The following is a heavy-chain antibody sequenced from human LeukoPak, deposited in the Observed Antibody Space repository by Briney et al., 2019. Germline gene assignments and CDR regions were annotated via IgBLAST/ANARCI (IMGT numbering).Heavy chain of an antibody. D-gene: IGHD3-22*01. J-gene: IGHJ4*02. CDR1: GFTFSSYG. Sequence: GGSLRLSCAASGFTFSSYGMHWFRQAPGKGLEWVAVISYDGSNKYYADSVKGRFTISRDNSKNTLYLQMNSLRAEDTAVYYCAKDNNYYDSSGLDYWGQGTLVTVSS. CDR3: AKDNNYYDSSGLDY. CDR2: ISYDGSNK. V-gene: IGHV3-30*18.